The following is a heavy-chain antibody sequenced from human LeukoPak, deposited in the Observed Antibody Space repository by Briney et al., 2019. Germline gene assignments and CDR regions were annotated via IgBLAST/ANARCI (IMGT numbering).Heavy chain of an antibody. J-gene: IGHJ4*02. CDR1: GFTFSSYA. V-gene: IGHV3-7*01. CDR3: GRDRIWTVLY. CDR2: IKQDGSEK. Sequence: GGSLRLSCAASGFTFSSYAMSWVRQAPGKGLEWVANIKQDGSEKYYVDSVKGRFTISRDNAKNSLYLEMSSLRAEDTAVYFCGRDRIWTVLYWGLGTPVTVSS. D-gene: IGHD2/OR15-2a*01.